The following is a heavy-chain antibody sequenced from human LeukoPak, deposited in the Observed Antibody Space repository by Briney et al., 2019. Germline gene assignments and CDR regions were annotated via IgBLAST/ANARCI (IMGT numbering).Heavy chain of an antibody. J-gene: IGHJ4*02. CDR3: ARTASQRSGWYPDY. D-gene: IGHD6-19*01. CDR2: IYYSGST. CDR1: GGSISSCY. Sequence: SETLSLTCTVSGGSISSCYWSWIRQPPGKGLEWIGYIYYSGSTNYNPSLKSRVTISVDTSKNQFSLKLSSVTAADTAVYYCARTASQRSGWYPDYWGQGTLVTVSS. V-gene: IGHV4-59*08.